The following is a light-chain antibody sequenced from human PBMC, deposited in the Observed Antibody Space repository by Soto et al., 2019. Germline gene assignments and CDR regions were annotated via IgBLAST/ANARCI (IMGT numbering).Light chain of an antibody. J-gene: IGKJ4*01. CDR1: QSVTSN. Sequence: EIVMTQSPATLSVSPGERATLSCRASQSVTSNLAWYQQKPGQAPRLLIYDAATRATGIPARFSGSGSGTEFTLTINSLQSEDFAVYYCQQYNSWPPLTFGGGTKVDIK. CDR3: QQYNSWPPLT. V-gene: IGKV3D-15*01. CDR2: DAA.